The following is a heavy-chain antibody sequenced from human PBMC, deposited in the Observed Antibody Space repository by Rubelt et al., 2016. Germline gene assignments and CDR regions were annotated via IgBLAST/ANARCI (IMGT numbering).Heavy chain of an antibody. CDR1: GGSISNSNYY. CDR3: ARTRLGEMELVPTDVFDL. Sequence: QLQLQESGPGLVKPSETLSLTCTVSGGSISNSNYYWGWLRQPPGRGLEWIDSIYYTGGTHYNPSLRSRVTMSIDTSNNQISLWLTFVTAADTAVYYCARTRLGEMELVPTDVFDLWGQGTRVTVSS. CDR2: IYYTGGT. V-gene: IGHV4-39*01. J-gene: IGHJ3*01. D-gene: IGHD5-24*01.